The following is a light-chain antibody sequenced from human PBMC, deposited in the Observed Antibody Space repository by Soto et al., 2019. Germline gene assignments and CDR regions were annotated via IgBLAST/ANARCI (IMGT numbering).Light chain of an antibody. CDR2: KAS. CDR3: LQVNTFPRT. CDR1: QDVGGR. V-gene: IGKV1-12*01. J-gene: IGKJ1*01. Sequence: DIQMTQSPSFVSASVGDRVTITCRASQDVGGRLAWYQQKLGKAPQLLIQKASILQSGVPSRFSGSGSGTDFILTISSLQPEDFATYYCLQVNTFPRTFSQGTKVEV.